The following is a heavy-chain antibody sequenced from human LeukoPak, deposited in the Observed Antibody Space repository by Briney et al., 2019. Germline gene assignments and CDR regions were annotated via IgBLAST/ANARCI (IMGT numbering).Heavy chain of an antibody. J-gene: IGHJ4*02. CDR1: GFSLTTSGMC. D-gene: IGHD4/OR15-4a*01. CDR3: ARARGLYGDYMDY. Sequence: SGPALVKPPQTVTLTCTFSGFSLTTSGMCVSWIRQPPGKALEWLALIDWDDDKYYSISLKTRLTISTDTSKNQVVLTMTNMDPVDTATYYCARARGLYGDYMDYWGQGALVTVSS. V-gene: IGHV2-70*01. CDR2: IDWDDDK.